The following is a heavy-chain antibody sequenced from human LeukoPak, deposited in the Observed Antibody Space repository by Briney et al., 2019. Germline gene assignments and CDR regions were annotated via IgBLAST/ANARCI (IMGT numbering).Heavy chain of an antibody. J-gene: IGHJ4*02. Sequence: GASVKVSCKASGYTFTGYYMHWVRQAPGQGLEWMGWNNPNSGGTNYAQKFQGRVTMTRDTSISTAYMELSRLRSDDTAVYYCARVNMVRGGDFDYWGQGTLVTVSS. V-gene: IGHV1-2*02. CDR2: NNPNSGGT. CDR1: GYTFTGYY. CDR3: ARVNMVRGGDFDY. D-gene: IGHD3-10*01.